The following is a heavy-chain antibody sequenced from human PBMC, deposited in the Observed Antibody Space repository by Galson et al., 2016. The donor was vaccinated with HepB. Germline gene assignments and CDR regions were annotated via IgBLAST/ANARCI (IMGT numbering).Heavy chain of an antibody. CDR3: ARDMVGNENDYSGPDY. Sequence: SLRLSCAASGFTFSSYAMTWVRQAPGKGLEWVSAISGSTGSSYYADSVKGRFTISRDNSKNTLYLQMNSLRAEDTAVYFCARDMVGNENDYSGPDYWGQGTLVTVSS. D-gene: IGHD1-26*01. CDR2: ISGSTGSS. V-gene: IGHV3-23*01. CDR1: GFTFSSYA. J-gene: IGHJ4*02.